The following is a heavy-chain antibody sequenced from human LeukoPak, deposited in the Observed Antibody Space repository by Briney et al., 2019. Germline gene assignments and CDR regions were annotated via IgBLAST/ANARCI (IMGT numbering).Heavy chain of an antibody. D-gene: IGHD5/OR15-5a*01. CDR3: VSRRYDC. CDR1: GDSVSSNSAA. V-gene: IGHV6-1*01. CDR2: TYYSSKWYT. J-gene: IGHJ4*02. Sequence: SQTLSLTCGISGDSVSSNSAAWGWLRPSPSRGLEWLGRTYYSSKWYTEYAVSVKSLINLNPHTSKNQFSLQLNCVTPEDTAVHYCVSRRYDCWGQGTLVTVSS.